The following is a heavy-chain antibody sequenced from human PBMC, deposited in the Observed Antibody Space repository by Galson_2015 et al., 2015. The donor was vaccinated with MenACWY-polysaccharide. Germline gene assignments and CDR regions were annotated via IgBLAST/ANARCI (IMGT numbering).Heavy chain of an antibody. D-gene: IGHD1-26*01. V-gene: IGHV3-23*01. Sequence: SLRLSCAASGFTFSSYAMNWVRQAPGKGLEWVSAISNSGGSTYYADSVKGRFTISRDNSKNTLFLQMNSLRAEDTAVYYCAKDKGGGSYWGNTKIDYWGQETLVTVSS. CDR3: AKDKGGGSYWGNTKIDY. CDR1: GFTFSSYA. CDR2: ISNSGGST. J-gene: IGHJ4*02.